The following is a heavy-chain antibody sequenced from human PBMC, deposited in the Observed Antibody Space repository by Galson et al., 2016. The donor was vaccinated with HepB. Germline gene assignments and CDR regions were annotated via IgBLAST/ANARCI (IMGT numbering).Heavy chain of an antibody. CDR1: GFTFSNYG. Sequence: SLRLSCAASGFTFSNYGMTWVRQAPGKGLEWVATMKPDGSKKYYVDSVKGRFTISRDNSKNTLSLQMNSLRADDTAEYYCAKDLRYSSSFYVFGNWGQGTLITVSS. D-gene: IGHD6-13*01. CDR2: MKPDGSKK. CDR3: AKDLRYSSSFYVFGN. J-gene: IGHJ4*02. V-gene: IGHV3-7*03.